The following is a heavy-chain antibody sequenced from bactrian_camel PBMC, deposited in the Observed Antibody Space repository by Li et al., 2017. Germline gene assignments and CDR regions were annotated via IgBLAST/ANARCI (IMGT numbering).Heavy chain of an antibody. CDR2: LDGDGDTT. CDR1: GFAFSTYA. J-gene: IGHJ4*01. V-gene: IGHV3S31*01. D-gene: IGHD6*01. CDR3: ARGIRSTY. Sequence: DVQLVESGGGLAQPGGSLRLSCAASGFAFSTYAMSWVRQAPGKGLEWISVLDGDGDTTYYADFVKGRFTISRDNAKNTLYLQMNSLKSEDTALYYCARGIRSTYWGQGTQVTVS.